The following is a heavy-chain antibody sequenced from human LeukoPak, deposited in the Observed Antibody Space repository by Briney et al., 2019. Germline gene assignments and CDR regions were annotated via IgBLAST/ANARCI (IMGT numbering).Heavy chain of an antibody. V-gene: IGHV3-30-3*01. Sequence: GGSLRLSCAASGFTFSSYAMHWVRQAPGKGLEWVAVISYDGSNKYYADSVKGRFTISRDNSKNTLYLQMNSLRAEDTAVYYCARANSGIYWGYFEYWGQGALVTASS. D-gene: IGHD1-26*01. CDR3: ARANSGIYWGYFEY. CDR2: ISYDGSNK. J-gene: IGHJ4*02. CDR1: GFTFSSYA.